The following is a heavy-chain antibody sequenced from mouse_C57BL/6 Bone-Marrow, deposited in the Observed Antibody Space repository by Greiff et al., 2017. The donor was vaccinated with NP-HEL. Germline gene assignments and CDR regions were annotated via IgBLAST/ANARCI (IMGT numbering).Heavy chain of an antibody. J-gene: IGHJ2*01. D-gene: IGHD1-1*01. V-gene: IGHV14-2*01. Sequence: EVQRVESGAELVKPGASVKLSCTASGFNIKDYYMHWVKQRTEQGLEWIGRIDPEDGETKYAPKFQGKATITADTSSNTAYLQLSSLTSEDTAVYYCARRAVVATKYFDYWGQGTTLTVSS. CDR1: GFNIKDYY. CDR3: ARRAVVATKYFDY. CDR2: IDPEDGET.